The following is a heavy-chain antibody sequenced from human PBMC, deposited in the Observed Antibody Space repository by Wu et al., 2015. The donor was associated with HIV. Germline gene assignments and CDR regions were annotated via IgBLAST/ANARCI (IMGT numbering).Heavy chain of an antibody. CDR3: ARLQSLHGLYSNADY. J-gene: IGHJ4*02. D-gene: IGHD3-10*01. CDR2: INPNSGGT. CDR1: GYTFTDYY. V-gene: IGHV1-2*02. Sequence: QVQLVQSGAEVKKPGASMKVSCKASGYTFTDYYIHWVRQAPGQGLEWMGCINPNSGGTNYAQKFQGRVTVTRDTSISTTYMELSRLRSDDTAVYYCARLQSLHGLYSNADYWGQGTLVTVSS.